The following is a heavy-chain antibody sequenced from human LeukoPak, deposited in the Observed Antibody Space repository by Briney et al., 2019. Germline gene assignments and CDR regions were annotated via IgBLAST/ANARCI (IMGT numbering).Heavy chain of an antibody. Sequence: GGSLRLSCAASGFIFSNYWMSWVRQAPGKGLEWVANIKEDGSDKYYVDSVKGRFTISRDNAKNSLYLQMNSLRAEDTAVYYCARDLLGWELHYFDYWGQGTLVTVSS. CDR1: GFIFSNYW. CDR2: IKEDGSDK. D-gene: IGHD1-26*01. CDR3: ARDLLGWELHYFDY. V-gene: IGHV3-7*01. J-gene: IGHJ4*02.